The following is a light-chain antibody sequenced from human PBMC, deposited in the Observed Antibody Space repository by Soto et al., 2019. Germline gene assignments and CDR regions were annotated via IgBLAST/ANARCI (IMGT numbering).Light chain of an antibody. J-gene: IGKJ1*01. CDR3: QQYNSYPWT. V-gene: IGKV1-5*01. Sequence: DIQMTQSPSTLSASVGDRVTITCRASQSISSWLAWYQQKPGKAPKLLIYDASSLESGVPSSFSGSGSGTEFTLTISSLQPDDCASYYCQQYNSYPWTFGQGTKVEIK. CDR2: DAS. CDR1: QSISSW.